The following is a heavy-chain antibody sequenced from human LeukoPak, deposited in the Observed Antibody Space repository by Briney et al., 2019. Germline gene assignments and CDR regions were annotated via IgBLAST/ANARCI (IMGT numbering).Heavy chain of an antibody. Sequence: SETQSLTCAVYGGSFSNYYWSWIRQPPGKGLEWIGEINHGGSTNYNPSLKSRLTISVDTSKNQFFLNLSSVTAADTAVYYCARGSTISGYWYLDLWGRGTLVTVSS. CDR2: INHGGST. D-gene: IGHD5/OR15-5a*01. CDR1: GGSFSNYY. J-gene: IGHJ2*01. CDR3: ARGSTISGYWYLDL. V-gene: IGHV4-34*01.